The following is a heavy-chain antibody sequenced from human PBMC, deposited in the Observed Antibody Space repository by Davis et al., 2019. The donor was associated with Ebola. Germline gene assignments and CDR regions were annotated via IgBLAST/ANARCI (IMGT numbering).Heavy chain of an antibody. CDR1: GFTFSSYA. J-gene: IGHJ4*02. V-gene: IGHV3-30-3*01. CDR3: ARVQTRDGYNYFDY. CDR2: ISYDGSNK. Sequence: GESLKISCAASGFTFSSYAMHWVRQAPDKGLEWVAVISYDGSNKYYADSVKGRFTISRDNSKNTLYLQMNSLRAEDTAVYYCARVQTRDGYNYFDYWGQGTLVTVSS. D-gene: IGHD5-24*01.